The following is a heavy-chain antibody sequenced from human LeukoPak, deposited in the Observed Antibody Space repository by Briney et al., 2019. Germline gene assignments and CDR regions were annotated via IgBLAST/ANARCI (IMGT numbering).Heavy chain of an antibody. CDR3: ARALYYYGSGSPTLFDY. J-gene: IGHJ4*02. Sequence: SETLSLTCTVSGGSISSYYWSWIRQPPGKGLEWIGYIYYSGSTNYNPSLKSRVTISVDTSKNQFSLKLSSVTAADTAVYYCARALYYYGSGSPTLFDYWGQGTLVTVSS. CDR1: GGSISSYY. V-gene: IGHV4-59*12. D-gene: IGHD3-10*01. CDR2: IYYSGST.